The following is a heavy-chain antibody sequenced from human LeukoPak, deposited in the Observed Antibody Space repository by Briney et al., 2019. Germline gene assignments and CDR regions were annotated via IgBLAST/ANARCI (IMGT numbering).Heavy chain of an antibody. CDR3: ARDFSGLRPNWFDP. V-gene: IGHV4-4*07. J-gene: IGHJ5*02. D-gene: IGHD1-14*01. Sequence: SETLSLTCTVSGGSISSYYWSWIRQPAGKGLEWIGRIYTSGSTNYNPSLKSRVTMSVDTSKNQISLKLSSVTAADTAVYYCARDFSGLRPNWFDPWGQGTLVTVSS. CDR2: IYTSGST. CDR1: GGSISSYY.